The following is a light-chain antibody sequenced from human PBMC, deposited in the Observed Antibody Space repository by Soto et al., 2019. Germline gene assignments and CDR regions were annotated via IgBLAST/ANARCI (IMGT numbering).Light chain of an antibody. CDR1: QTISSW. J-gene: IGKJ1*01. V-gene: IGKV1-5*03. CDR2: TAS. CDR3: QHYNSYSEA. Sequence: DIQMTQSPSTLSASVADRVVITCRASQTISSWLAWYQQKPGKAPKLLIYTASTLKSGVPSRFSGSGSGTEFTLTISSLQPDDFATYYCQHYNSYSEAFGQGTKVDIK.